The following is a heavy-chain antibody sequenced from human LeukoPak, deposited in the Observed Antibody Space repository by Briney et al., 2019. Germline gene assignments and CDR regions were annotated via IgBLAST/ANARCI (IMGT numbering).Heavy chain of an antibody. D-gene: IGHD2-2*01. V-gene: IGHV1-18*01. J-gene: IGHJ6*02. CDR3: ARVKFLEGSIVVVPAAMGYYYGMDV. CDR2: ISAYNGNT. Sequence: ASVKVSCTASGYTFTSYGISWVRQAPGQGLEWMGWISAYNGNTNYAQTLQGRVTMTTDTSTSTAYMELGSLRSDDTAVYYCARVKFLEGSIVVVPAAMGYYYGMDVWGQGTTVTVSS. CDR1: GYTFTSYG.